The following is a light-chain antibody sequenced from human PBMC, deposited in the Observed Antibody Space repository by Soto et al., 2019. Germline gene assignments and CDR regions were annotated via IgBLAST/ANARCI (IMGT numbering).Light chain of an antibody. CDR3: HHYDNWPRT. CDR2: GAS. CDR1: QSVSSSY. V-gene: IGKV3-15*01. J-gene: IGKJ1*01. Sequence: EIGLTQSPGTLSLSPWERATLSSMASQSVSSSYLALYQQRPGQAPRLLLYGASTRATGTPARFSGSGSGTEFTLTISSLQSEDFAVYYCHHYDNWPRTFGQGTKVDIK.